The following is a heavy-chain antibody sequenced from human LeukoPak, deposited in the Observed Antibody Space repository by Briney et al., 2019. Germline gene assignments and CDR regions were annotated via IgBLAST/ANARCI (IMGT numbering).Heavy chain of an antibody. D-gene: IGHD4-23*01. Sequence: PSETLSLTCTVSGGSISSYYWSWIPQPPGKGLEWIGYIYYSGSTNYNPSLKSRVTISVDTSKSHFSLKLISVTAADTAVYYCARNLYGGNLNYFDYWGQGTLVTVSS. CDR2: IYYSGST. J-gene: IGHJ4*02. CDR3: ARNLYGGNLNYFDY. CDR1: GGSISSYY. V-gene: IGHV4-59*01.